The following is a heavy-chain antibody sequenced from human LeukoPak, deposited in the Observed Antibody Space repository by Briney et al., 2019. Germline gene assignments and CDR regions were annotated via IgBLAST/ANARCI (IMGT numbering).Heavy chain of an antibody. J-gene: IGHJ4*02. CDR3: AIPPSYYYGSGSS. CDR1: GFTFSDYY. Sequence: GGSLRLSCAASGFTFSDYYMSWIRQAPGKGLEWVAFIRYDGSNKYYADSVKGRFTISRDNSKNTLYLQMNSLRAEDTAVYYCAIPPSYYYGSGSSWGQGTLVTVSS. V-gene: IGHV3-30*02. CDR2: IRYDGSNK. D-gene: IGHD3-10*01.